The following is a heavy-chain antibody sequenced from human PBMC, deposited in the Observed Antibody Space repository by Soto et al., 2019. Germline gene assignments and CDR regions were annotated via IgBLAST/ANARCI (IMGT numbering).Heavy chain of an antibody. V-gene: IGHV4-61*01. J-gene: IGHJ4*02. CDR2: IYYSGST. CDR1: GGSVSSGSYY. CDR3: ATLWFGELLEQSFDY. Sequence: SETLSLTCTVSGGSVSSGSYYWSWIRQPPGKGLEWIGYIYYSGSTNYNPSLKSRVTISVDTSKNQFSLKLSSVAAADTAVYYCATLWFGELLEQSFDYWGQGTLVTVSS. D-gene: IGHD3-10*01.